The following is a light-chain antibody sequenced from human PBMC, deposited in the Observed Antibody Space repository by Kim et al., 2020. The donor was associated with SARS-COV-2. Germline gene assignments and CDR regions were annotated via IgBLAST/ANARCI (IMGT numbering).Light chain of an antibody. J-gene: IGLJ2*01. CDR3: SSPTRSKTVL. CDR2: DVT. CDR1: SSDVGAYNS. Sequence: QSALTQPASVSGSPGQSITISCIGTSSDVGAYNSVSWYQQYPGEVPKLMIYDVTNRPSGVSDHFSGSKSGNTASLTISGLQTEDEADYYCSSPTRSKTVLFGGGTKVTVL. V-gene: IGLV2-14*03.